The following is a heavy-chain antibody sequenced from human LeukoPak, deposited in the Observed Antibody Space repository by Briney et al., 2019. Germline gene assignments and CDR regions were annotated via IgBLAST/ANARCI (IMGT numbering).Heavy chain of an antibody. CDR3: AKVFEVRGARRPKDY. V-gene: IGHV3-30*18. J-gene: IGHJ4*02. Sequence: GGSLRLSCAASGLTFSDYGMHWVRQAPGKGLEWVALISCDGGNKFYADSVRDRFTISRDNSKNTLFLQMNSLRIEDTAVYYCAKVFEVRGARRPKDYWGQGTLVIVSS. D-gene: IGHD3-10*01. CDR2: ISCDGGNK. CDR1: GLTFSDYG.